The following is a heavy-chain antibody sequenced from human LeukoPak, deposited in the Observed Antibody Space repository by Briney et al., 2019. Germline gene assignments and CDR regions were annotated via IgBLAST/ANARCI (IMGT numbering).Heavy chain of an antibody. CDR3: ASSLTDYTSGWYFDY. CDR1: GGSISSSSYY. Sequence: SETLSLTCPVSGGSISSSSYYWGWIRQPPGKGLEWIGNIYHSGSTYYNPSLKSRVTISVDTTKNQFSLKLSSVTAADTAVYYCASSLTDYTSGWYFDYWGHGALVTVSS. D-gene: IGHD6-19*01. J-gene: IGHJ4*01. CDR2: IYHSGST. V-gene: IGHV4-39*01.